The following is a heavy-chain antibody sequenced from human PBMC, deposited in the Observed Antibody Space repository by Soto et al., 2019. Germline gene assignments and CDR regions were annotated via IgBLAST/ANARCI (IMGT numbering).Heavy chain of an antibody. CDR2: INHDGGEK. CDR3: ASILGLHYYGMDV. CDR1: GFTFSRFW. Sequence: PGGSLRLSCVASGFTFSRFWMAWVRQAPGRGLEWVANINHDGGEKYYADSVRGRFIISRDNAKNSLYLQMNSLRAEDTAVYYCASILGLHYYGMDVWGQGTAVTVSS. V-gene: IGHV3-7*01. J-gene: IGHJ6*02. D-gene: IGHD7-27*01.